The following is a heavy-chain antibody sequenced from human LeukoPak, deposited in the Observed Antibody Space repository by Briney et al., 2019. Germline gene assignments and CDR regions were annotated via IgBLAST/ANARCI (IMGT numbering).Heavy chain of an antibody. CDR3: AKWGGDFWSGFSWFDP. CDR2: IYSGGAT. Sequence: PGGSLRLSCAASGLIVSGDYMSWVRQAPGKGLEWVSVIYSGGATYYADSVKGRFTISRDNSKNTLYLQMNSLRAEDTAVYYCAKWGGDFWSGFSWFDPWGQGTLVTVSS. J-gene: IGHJ5*02. D-gene: IGHD3-3*01. CDR1: GLIVSGDY. V-gene: IGHV3-53*01.